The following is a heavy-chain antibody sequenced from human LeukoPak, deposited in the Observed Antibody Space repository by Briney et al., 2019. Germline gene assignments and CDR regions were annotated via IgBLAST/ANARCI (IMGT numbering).Heavy chain of an antibody. D-gene: IGHD6-19*01. CDR1: GFTFSNYE. CDR2: ISGSGSTI. Sequence: GGSLRLSCAASGFTFSNYEMNWVRQAPGKGLEWVSYISGSGSTIYYADSVKGRFTISRDNAKNSLFLQMNSLRAEDTAVYYCARWGAGNGDYWGQGTLVTVSS. V-gene: IGHV3-48*03. J-gene: IGHJ4*02. CDR3: ARWGAGNGDY.